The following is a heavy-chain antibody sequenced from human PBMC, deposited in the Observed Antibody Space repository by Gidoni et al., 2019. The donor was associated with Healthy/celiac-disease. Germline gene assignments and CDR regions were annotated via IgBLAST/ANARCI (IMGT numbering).Heavy chain of an antibody. J-gene: IGHJ2*01. V-gene: IGHV3-13*01. CDR3: ARETQLVRFRYFDL. Sequence: HWVRQATGKGLEWVSAIGTAGDTYYPGSVKGRFTISRENAKNSLYLQMNSLRAGDTAVYYCARETQLVRFRYFDLWGRGTLVTVSS. CDR2: IGTAGDT. D-gene: IGHD6-6*01.